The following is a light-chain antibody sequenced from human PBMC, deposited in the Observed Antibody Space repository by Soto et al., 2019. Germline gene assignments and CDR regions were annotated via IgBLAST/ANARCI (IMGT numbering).Light chain of an antibody. V-gene: IGLV4-69*01. Sequence: QPVLTESPSASASLGASVKLTCTLSTRHRSYAIAWHQHQPEKGPRFLMTLNPDGTHRKGDGIPDRFSGSSSGAERYLTISSLQYEDEADYYCQTWGTAMVVFGGGTKLTVL. CDR1: TRHRSYA. J-gene: IGLJ2*01. CDR3: QTWGTAMVV. CDR2: LNPDGTH.